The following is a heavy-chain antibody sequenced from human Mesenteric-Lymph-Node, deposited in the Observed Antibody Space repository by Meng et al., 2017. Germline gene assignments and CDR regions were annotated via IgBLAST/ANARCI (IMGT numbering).Heavy chain of an antibody. Sequence: GGSLRLSCAASGFTFSSYWMHWVRQGPGKGLVWVSRINSDGSSTTYADSVKGRFTISRDNARNTLYLQMNSLRAEDTAVYYCARSLSSGWYYFDYWGQGTLVTVSS. CDR3: ARSLSSGWYYFDY. V-gene: IGHV3-74*01. CDR1: GFTFSSYW. D-gene: IGHD6-19*01. CDR2: INSDGSST. J-gene: IGHJ4*02.